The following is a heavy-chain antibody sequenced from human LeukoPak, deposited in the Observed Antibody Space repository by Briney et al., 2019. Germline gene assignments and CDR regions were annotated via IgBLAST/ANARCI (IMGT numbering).Heavy chain of an antibody. J-gene: IGHJ4*02. CDR2: ISYDGSNK. D-gene: IGHD3-10*01. CDR3: AKRMVRGVIIRGYFDY. CDR1: GFTFSSYA. Sequence: GRSLRLSCAASGFTFSSYAMHWVRQAPGKGLEWVAVISYDGSNKYYADSVKGRFTISRDNSKNTLYLQMNSLRAEDTAVYYCAKRMVRGVIIRGYFDYWGQGTLVTVSS. V-gene: IGHV3-30-3*02.